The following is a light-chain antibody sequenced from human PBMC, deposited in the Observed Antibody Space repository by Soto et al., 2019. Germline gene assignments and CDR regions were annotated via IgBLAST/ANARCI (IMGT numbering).Light chain of an antibody. CDR3: HQYNTWPLT. CDR1: QSVRSN. J-gene: IGKJ4*01. CDR2: GAS. V-gene: IGKV3-15*01. Sequence: EIVITQSPATLSVSPGDRVTLSCRASQSVRSNSAWYQQKPGQAPRLLIYGASIRATGIPARFSGSGYGTEFTLTISSLQSEDFAVYYCHQYNTWPLTVGGGTKVDIX.